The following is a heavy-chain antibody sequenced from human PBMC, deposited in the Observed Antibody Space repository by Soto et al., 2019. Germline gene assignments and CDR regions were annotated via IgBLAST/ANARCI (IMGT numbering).Heavy chain of an antibody. CDR2: INWNGDIV. D-gene: IGHD3-3*02. CDR3: XXXXXXXISSYWFDP. J-gene: IGHJ5*02. Sequence: EMQLEESGGGLIQPGRSLRLSCAASGFTFNDCAMHWVRQXPEKGLEWLSAINWNGDIVSYATSVRGRFTISRDNADNSXFLXXXXXXXXXXXXXXXXXXXXXXISSYWFDPWGQGTLVTVSS. V-gene: IGHV3-9*01. CDR1: GFTFNDCA.